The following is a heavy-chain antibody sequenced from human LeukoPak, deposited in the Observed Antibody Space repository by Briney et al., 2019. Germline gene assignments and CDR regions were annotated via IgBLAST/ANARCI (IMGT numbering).Heavy chain of an antibody. CDR2: IYYSGST. CDR1: GGPISSYY. D-gene: IGHD6-13*01. J-gene: IGHJ3*01. CDR3: ARPRRRYRRPIAAAVHDAFDV. V-gene: IGHV4-59*08. Sequence: SETLSLTCTVSGGPISSYYWSWIRQPPGKGLEWSGYIYYSGSTNYNPSLKSRVTISVDTSKNQFSLKLSSVTAADTAVYYCARPRRRYRRPIAAAVHDAFDVWGQGTMVTVSS.